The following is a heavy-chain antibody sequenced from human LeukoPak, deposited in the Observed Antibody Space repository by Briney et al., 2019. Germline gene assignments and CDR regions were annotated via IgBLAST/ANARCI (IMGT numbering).Heavy chain of an antibody. J-gene: IGHJ4*02. CDR1: GFTFSNAW. CDR3: TTATFYDRSLYYFDY. CDR2: IKTKTDGETT. V-gene: IGHV3-15*01. D-gene: IGHD3-22*01. Sequence: GGSLRLSCVASGFTFSNAWMNWVRQAPGKGLEWVGRIKTKTDGETTVYAAPVQGRFTISRDDSKNTVYLQMNTLKIEDTAVYYCTTATFYDRSLYYFDYWGQGTLVTVSS.